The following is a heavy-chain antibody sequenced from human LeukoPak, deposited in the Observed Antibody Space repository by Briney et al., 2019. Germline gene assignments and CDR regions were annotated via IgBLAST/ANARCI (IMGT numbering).Heavy chain of an antibody. CDR1: GFTFSSYG. CDR3: ARVIAAAGRPNWYFDP. D-gene: IGHD6-13*01. CDR2: VWYDGSNK. Sequence: PERSLRLSCVASGFTFSSYGMHWVRQAPGKGLEWVAVVWYDGSNKYYADSVKGRFTISRDNSKNTLYLQMNSLRAEDTAVYYCARVIAAAGRPNWYFDPWGRGTLVTVSS. J-gene: IGHJ2*01. V-gene: IGHV3-33*01.